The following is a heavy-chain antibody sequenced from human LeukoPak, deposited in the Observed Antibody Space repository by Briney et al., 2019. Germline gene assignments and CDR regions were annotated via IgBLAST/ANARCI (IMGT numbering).Heavy chain of an antibody. CDR1: GYTFTSYG. CDR2: ISAYNGNT. CDR3: ARDGHWYYDILTGYYGFDY. D-gene: IGHD3-9*01. V-gene: IGHV1-18*01. Sequence: ASVTVSFKASGYTFTSYGISWVRQAPGQGLEWMGWISAYNGNTNYAQKLQGRVTMTTDTSTSTAYMELRSLRSDDTAVYYCARDGHWYYDILTGYYGFDYWGQGTLVTVSS. J-gene: IGHJ4*02.